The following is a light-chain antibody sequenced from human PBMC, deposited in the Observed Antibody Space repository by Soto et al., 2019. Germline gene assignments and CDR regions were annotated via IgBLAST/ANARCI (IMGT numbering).Light chain of an antibody. J-gene: IGKJ3*01. Sequence: DLVMTQSPVSLPVTPGEPASMSCRSSQSLLHSNGYNYLDWYLQKPGQSPQLLIYGGSNRASGVPDRFSGSGSGTDFTLKISRVEAEDVGVYYCLQALQAPFTFGPGTKLAIK. CDR1: QSLLHSNGYNY. V-gene: IGKV2-28*01. CDR3: LQALQAPFT. CDR2: GGS.